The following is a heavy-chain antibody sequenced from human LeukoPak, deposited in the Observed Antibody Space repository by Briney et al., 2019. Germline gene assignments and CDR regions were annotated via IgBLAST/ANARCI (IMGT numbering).Heavy chain of an antibody. V-gene: IGHV3-21*04. CDR2: ISSSSSYI. D-gene: IGHD3-10*01. J-gene: IGHJ6*02. CDR3: ARAGWFGESHYYYGMDV. Sequence: TGGSLRLSCAASGFTFSSYSMNWVRQAPGKGLEWVSSISSSSSYIYYADSVKGRFTISRHNSKNTLYLQMNSLRAEDTAVYYCARAGWFGESHYYYGMDVWGQGTTVTVSS. CDR1: GFTFSSYS.